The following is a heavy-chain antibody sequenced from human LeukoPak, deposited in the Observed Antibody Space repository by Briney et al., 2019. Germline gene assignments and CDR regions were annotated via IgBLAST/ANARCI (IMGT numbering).Heavy chain of an antibody. CDR1: GGSISSGGYS. Sequence: PSETLSLTCAVSGGSISSGGYSWSWIRQPPGKGLEWIGYIYYSGSTYYNPSLKSRVTISVDTSKNQFSLKLSSVTAEDTAVYYCARGAMVRGVPAYFDYWGQGTLVTVSS. CDR3: ARGAMVRGVPAYFDY. D-gene: IGHD3-10*01. V-gene: IGHV4-30-4*07. J-gene: IGHJ4*02. CDR2: IYYSGST.